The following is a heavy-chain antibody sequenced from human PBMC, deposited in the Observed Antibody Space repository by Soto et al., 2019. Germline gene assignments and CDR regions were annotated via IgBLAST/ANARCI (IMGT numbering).Heavy chain of an antibody. CDR2: ISFDGSNK. CDR3: ARAASSPLNVLHFLEWLWSFDY. V-gene: IGHV3-30-3*01. J-gene: IGHJ4*02. D-gene: IGHD3-3*01. CDR1: GFTFSSYA. Sequence: QVQLVESGGGVVQPGRSLRLSCAASGFTFSSYALHWVRQAPGKGLEWVAVISFDGSNKYYADSVKGRFTISRDNSKDTLDLQMNSLRAEDTAVYYCARAASSPLNVLHFLEWLWSFDYWGQGTLVTVSS.